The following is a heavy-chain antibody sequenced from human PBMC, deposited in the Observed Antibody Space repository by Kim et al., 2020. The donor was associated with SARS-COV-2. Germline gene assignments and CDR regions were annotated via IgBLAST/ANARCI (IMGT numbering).Heavy chain of an antibody. CDR2: ISNSGFTT. J-gene: IGHJ4*02. CDR1: GFTFSDYY. Sequence: GGSLRLSCAASGFTFSDYYMSWIRQAPEKGLEWVSYISNSGFTTHYADSVKGRFTISRDNAKNSLYLQMNSLRAEDTAVYYCARVGSTVAAGSIDYWGQGTLVTVSS. D-gene: IGHD6-13*01. CDR3: ARVGSTVAAGSIDY. V-gene: IGHV3-11*01.